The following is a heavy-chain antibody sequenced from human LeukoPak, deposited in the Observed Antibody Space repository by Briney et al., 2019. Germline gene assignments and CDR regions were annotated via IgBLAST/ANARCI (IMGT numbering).Heavy chain of an antibody. CDR3: AREAYDFWSGYLHYMDV. Sequence: ASVKVSCKASGYTFTSYDINGVRQATGQGLEWMGWMNPNSGNTGYAQKFQGRVTITRNTSISTAYMELSSLRSEDTAVYYCAREAYDFWSGYLHYMDVWGKGTTVTVSS. CDR2: MNPNSGNT. D-gene: IGHD3-3*01. J-gene: IGHJ6*03. CDR1: GYTFTSYD. V-gene: IGHV1-8*03.